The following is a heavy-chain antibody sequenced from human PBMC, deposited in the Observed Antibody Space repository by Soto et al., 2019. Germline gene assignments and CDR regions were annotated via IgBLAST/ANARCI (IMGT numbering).Heavy chain of an antibody. J-gene: IGHJ3*02. Sequence: PGGSLRLSCAASGFTLSRHTMNWVRQAPGKGLEWVSFIGSRTSDIYHADSVKGRFTISRDNAKNSLYLDLTRLRAEDTAVYFYVRDYYDTSGYPNTFDMWGQGTMVTVSS. CDR2: IGSRTSDI. CDR1: GFTLSRHT. D-gene: IGHD3-22*01. V-gene: IGHV3-21*01. CDR3: VRDYYDTSGYPNTFDM.